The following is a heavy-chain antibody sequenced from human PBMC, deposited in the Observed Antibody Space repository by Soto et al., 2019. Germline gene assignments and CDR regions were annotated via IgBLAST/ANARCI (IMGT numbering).Heavy chain of an antibody. J-gene: IGHJ4*02. CDR2: IIPFFGTA. Sequence: GASVKVSCKASGGTFSTVGISWVRQAPGQGLEWMGGIIPFFGTARYSQKFEDRITITADESTNTVYMDLRSLTSEDTAIYYCAKSAPMDAGDKYYYDFWGQGALVTVSS. D-gene: IGHD4-17*01. CDR1: GGTFSTVG. CDR3: AKSAPMDAGDKYYYDF. V-gene: IGHV1-69*13.